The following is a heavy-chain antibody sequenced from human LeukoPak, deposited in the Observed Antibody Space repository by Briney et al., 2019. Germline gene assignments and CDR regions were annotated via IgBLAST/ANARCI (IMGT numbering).Heavy chain of an antibody. D-gene: IGHD3-10*01. CDR3: GRDSGSGSYYGMDV. CDR2: IYHSGST. CDR1: GGSISSSNW. V-gene: IGHV4-4*02. Sequence: PSETLSLTCAVSGGSISSSNWWSWVRQPPGKGLEWIGEIYHSGSTNYNPSLKSRVTISVDKSKNQFSLKLSSVTAADTAVYYCGRDSGSGSYYGMDVWGKGTTVTVSS. J-gene: IGHJ6*04.